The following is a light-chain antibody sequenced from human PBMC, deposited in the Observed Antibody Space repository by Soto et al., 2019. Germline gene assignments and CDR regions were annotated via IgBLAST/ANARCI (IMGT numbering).Light chain of an antibody. J-gene: IGLJ1*01. CDR3: AAWDDSLSGYV. V-gene: IGLV1-47*01. Sequence: QSALTQPPSASGAPGQRVTISCSGSSSNIGGNSVSWYQQLPGTAPKLLIYRNDQRPSGVPDRFSGSKSGTSASLAISGLRSEDEADYYCAAWDDSLSGYVFGTGTKVTVL. CDR2: RND. CDR1: SSNIGGNS.